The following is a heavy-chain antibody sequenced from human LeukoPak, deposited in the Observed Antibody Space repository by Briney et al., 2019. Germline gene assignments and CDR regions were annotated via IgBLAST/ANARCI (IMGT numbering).Heavy chain of an antibody. Sequence: GGSLRLSCAASGFTFSSYAMHWVRQAPGKGLEWVAVISYDGSNKYYADSVKGRFTISRDNSKNTLYLQMNSLRAEDTAVYYCARVTRSHYFDYWGQGTLVTVSS. CDR2: ISYDGSNK. CDR3: ARVTRSHYFDY. CDR1: GFTFSSYA. D-gene: IGHD2-21*02. J-gene: IGHJ4*02. V-gene: IGHV3-30-3*01.